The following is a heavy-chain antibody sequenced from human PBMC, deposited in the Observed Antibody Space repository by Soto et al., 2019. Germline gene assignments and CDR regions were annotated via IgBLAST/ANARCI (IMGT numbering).Heavy chain of an antibody. CDR3: ARDYLSSKLSLSYFDF. CDR2: INPSGGSA. Sequence: GASVKVSCKESGYSFVSHYIHWVRQAPGQGLEWMGFINPSGGSATLAQKFQGRVTMTRDTSTSTVYMELTILRSEDAAVYHCARDYLSSKLSLSYFDFWGQGTLVTVSS. CDR1: GYSFVSHY. D-gene: IGHD2-2*01. J-gene: IGHJ4*02. V-gene: IGHV1-46*01.